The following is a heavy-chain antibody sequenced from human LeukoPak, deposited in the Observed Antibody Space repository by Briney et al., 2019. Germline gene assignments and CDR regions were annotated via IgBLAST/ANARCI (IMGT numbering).Heavy chain of an antibody. Sequence: PSETLSLTCTVSGGSISSYYWSWIRQPPGKGLEWIGYIYYSGSTNYNPSLKSRVTISVDTSKNQFSLKLSSVTAADTAVYYCARVGDWDDLVYWGQGTLVSVSS. CDR3: ARVGDWDDLVY. J-gene: IGHJ4*02. D-gene: IGHD1-1*01. CDR2: IYYSGST. V-gene: IGHV4-59*01. CDR1: GGSISSYY.